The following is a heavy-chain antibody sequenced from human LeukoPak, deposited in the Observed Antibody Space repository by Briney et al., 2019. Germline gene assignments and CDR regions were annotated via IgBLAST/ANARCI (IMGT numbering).Heavy chain of an antibody. J-gene: IGHJ4*02. Sequence: GASVKVSCKASGYTFTSYYIHWVRQAPGQGLEWMGIINPSGGSTSHAQKFQGRVTMTRDMSTSTVYMELSSLGSEDTAVYYCATAPSYYDSSGYYYFDYWGQGTLVTVSS. V-gene: IGHV1-46*01. CDR2: INPSGGST. D-gene: IGHD3-22*01. CDR1: GYTFTSYY. CDR3: ATAPSYYDSSGYYYFDY.